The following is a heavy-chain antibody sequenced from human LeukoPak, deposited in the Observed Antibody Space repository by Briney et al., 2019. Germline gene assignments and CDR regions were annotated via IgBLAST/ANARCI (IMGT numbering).Heavy chain of an antibody. D-gene: IGHD5-24*01. V-gene: IGHV1-69*01. CDR2: IIPIFGTA. Sequence: ASVKVSCKASGGTFSSYAISWVRQAPGQGLEWMGGIIPIFGTANYVQKFQGRVTITADESTSTAYMELSSLRSEDTAVYYCARDQRWLQLGRELDYWGQGTLVTVSS. CDR3: ARDQRWLQLGRELDY. J-gene: IGHJ4*02. CDR1: GGTFSSYA.